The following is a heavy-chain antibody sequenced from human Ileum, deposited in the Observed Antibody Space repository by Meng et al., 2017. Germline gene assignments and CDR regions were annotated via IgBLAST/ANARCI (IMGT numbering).Heavy chain of an antibody. J-gene: IGHJ4*02. Sequence: QVHFVQSGPEVKNVGASVKVSCTASGYTFRNYPLHWVRQAPGQRPEWMGWINAGNGNIKISQKFQGRITITSDTSATAYMELSSLRSEDTAVYFCARENDNWNYFDYWGQGSLVTVSS. CDR1: GYTFRNYP. CDR2: INAGNGNI. V-gene: IGHV1-3*01. D-gene: IGHD1-1*01. CDR3: ARENDNWNYFDY.